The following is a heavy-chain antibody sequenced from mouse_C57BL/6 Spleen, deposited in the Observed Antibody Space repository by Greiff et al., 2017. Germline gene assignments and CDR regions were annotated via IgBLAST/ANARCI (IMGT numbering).Heavy chain of an antibody. CDR1: GYTFTSYG. CDR2: IYPRSGNT. J-gene: IGHJ4*01. D-gene: IGHD4-1*01. Sequence: VKLMESGAELARPGASVKLSCKASGYTFTSYGISWVKQRTGQGLEWIGEIYPRSGNTYYNEKFKGKATLTADKSSSTAYMELRSLTSEDSAVYFCARGLTDAMDYWGQGTSVTVSS. CDR3: ARGLTDAMDY. V-gene: IGHV1-81*01.